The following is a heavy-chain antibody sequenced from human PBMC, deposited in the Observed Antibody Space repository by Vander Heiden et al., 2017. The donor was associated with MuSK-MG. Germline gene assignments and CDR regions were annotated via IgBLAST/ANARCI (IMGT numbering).Heavy chain of an antibody. J-gene: IGHJ4*02. CDR1: GFTFSRYA. CDR2: ASDDVTKR. Sequence: QVQLVESGGGVVQPGRSLRLSCVASGFTFSRYAMLWVRQAPGKGLECVAVASDDVTKRDYTNSVKGRFTVSRDNSKNTLYLEMNSLRAEDTAVYYCARDWQLDYWCQGVLVTVSS. CDR3: ARDWQLDY. V-gene: IGHV3-30-3*01. D-gene: IGHD6-13*01.